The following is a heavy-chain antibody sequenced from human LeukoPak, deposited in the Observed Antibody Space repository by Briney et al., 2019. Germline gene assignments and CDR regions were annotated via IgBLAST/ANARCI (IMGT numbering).Heavy chain of an antibody. CDR2: IYGGGNT. CDR1: GFIATSNY. Sequence: GGSLRLSCSFSGFIATSNYMAWVRQSPGKGLQWISFIYGGGNTLYADSVRDRFSISRDNSKSTLYLQMNSVRVEDTAVYYCATGGRSGMTFDFWGQGTLVTVSS. D-gene: IGHD3/OR15-3a*01. CDR3: ATGGRSGMTFDF. J-gene: IGHJ4*02. V-gene: IGHV3-53*01.